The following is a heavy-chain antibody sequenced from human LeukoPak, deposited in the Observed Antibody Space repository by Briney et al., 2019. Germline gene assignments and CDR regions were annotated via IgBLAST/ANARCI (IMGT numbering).Heavy chain of an antibody. CDR3: ARGGRQDIVVVPAATAFDY. J-gene: IGHJ4*02. D-gene: IGHD2-2*01. CDR2: ISSSGSTI. Sequence: SGGSLRLSCAASGFTFDDYGMSWVRQAPGKGLEWVSYISSSGSTIYYADSVKVRFTISRDNAKNSLYLQMNSMRTEDTAVYYCARGGRQDIVVVPAATAFDYWGQGTLVTVSS. V-gene: IGHV3-48*03. CDR1: GFTFDDYG.